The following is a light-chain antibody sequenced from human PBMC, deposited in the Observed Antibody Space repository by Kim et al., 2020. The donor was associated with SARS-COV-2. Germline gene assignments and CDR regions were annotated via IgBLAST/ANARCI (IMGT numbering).Light chain of an antibody. CDR2: EDN. Sequence: KTVTISCTRSSGSIASNYVQWYQQRPGSAPTTVIYEDNQRPSGGPDRFSGAIDSSSNSASLTISGLKTEDEADYYCQSYDSSTNWVFGGGTKLTVL. CDR3: QSYDSSTNWV. V-gene: IGLV6-57*03. CDR1: SGSIASNY. J-gene: IGLJ3*02.